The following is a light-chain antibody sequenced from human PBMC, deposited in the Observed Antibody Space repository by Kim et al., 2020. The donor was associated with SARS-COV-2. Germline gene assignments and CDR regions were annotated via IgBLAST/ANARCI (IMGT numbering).Light chain of an antibody. CDR1: QSVRSN. Sequence: EIVMTQSPATLSVSPGERATLSCRASQSVRSNVAWYQQKRGQAPRLLIHGASTRATGIPARFSGSGSGTEFTLTISSLQSEDFAVYYCQQYDNWKAFGQGTKVDIK. CDR2: GAS. V-gene: IGKV3-15*01. CDR3: QQYDNWKA. J-gene: IGKJ1*01.